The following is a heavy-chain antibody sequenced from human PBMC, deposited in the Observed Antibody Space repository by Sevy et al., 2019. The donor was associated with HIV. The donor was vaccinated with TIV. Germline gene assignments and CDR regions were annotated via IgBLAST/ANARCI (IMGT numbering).Heavy chain of an antibody. CDR1: GYTLSGFS. J-gene: IGHJ4*02. D-gene: IGHD3-22*01. CDR3: ATTKDYYEGSGTPSDY. CDR2: FDPEDGER. Sequence: ASVKVSCKVAGYTLSGFSMHWVRQAPGKGLEWMGSFDPEDGERFYAQKFRGRVTLTEDTSTDTAYMELSSLRSEDTAVYYCATTKDYYEGSGTPSDYWGQGTLVTVSS. V-gene: IGHV1-24*01.